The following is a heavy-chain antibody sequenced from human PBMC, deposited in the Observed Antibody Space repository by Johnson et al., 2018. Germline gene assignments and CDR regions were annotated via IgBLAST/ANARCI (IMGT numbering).Heavy chain of an antibody. CDR3: AKGDSTSWGTYYYMDV. CDR1: GFTFSRSG. D-gene: IGHD2-2*01. J-gene: IGHJ6*03. CDR2: ISHDGSNK. V-gene: IGHV3-30*18. Sequence: QVQLVESGGGVVQPGKSLRLSCAASGFTFSRSGMHWVRQAPGRGLEWVAVISHDGSNKDYADSVEGRFTISRDNSNNTLSLQMDGLRPEDTAVYYCAKGDSTSWGTYYYMDVWGKGTTVTV.